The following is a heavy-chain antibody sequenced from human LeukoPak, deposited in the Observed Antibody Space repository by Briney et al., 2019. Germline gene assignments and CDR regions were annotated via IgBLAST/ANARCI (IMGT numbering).Heavy chain of an antibody. CDR1: GFTFSSYS. CDR2: ISSSSGYI. CDR3: ARGIVGYYYGRGWFDP. J-gene: IGHJ5*02. V-gene: IGHV3-21*01. D-gene: IGHD3-10*01. Sequence: PGGSLRLSCAASGFTFSSYSLNWVRQAPGKGLEWLSSISSSSGYIYYADSVKGRFTISRDNAKKSLYLQMNSLRAEDTAVYYCARGIVGYYYGRGWFDPWGQGTLVTVSS.